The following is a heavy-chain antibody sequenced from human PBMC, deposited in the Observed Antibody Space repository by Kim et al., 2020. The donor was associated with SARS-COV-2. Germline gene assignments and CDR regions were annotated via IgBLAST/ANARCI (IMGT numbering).Heavy chain of an antibody. CDR3: ARVLTDYGDYVFGY. V-gene: IGHV3-72*01. J-gene: IGHJ4*02. Sequence: AASVKGRFTIERDDSKNSTYLQMNSLKTEDTAVYYCARVLTDYGDYVFGYWGQGTLVTVSS. D-gene: IGHD4-17*01.